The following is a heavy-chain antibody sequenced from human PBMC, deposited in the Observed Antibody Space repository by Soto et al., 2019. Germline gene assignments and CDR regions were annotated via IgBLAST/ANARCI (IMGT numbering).Heavy chain of an antibody. CDR3: AKVAERSSGWYYAEYFQH. J-gene: IGHJ1*01. CDR1: GFTFSSYA. CDR2: ISGSGGST. Sequence: GGSLRLSCAASGFTFSSYAMSWVRQAPGKGLEWVSAISGSGGSTYYADSVKGRFTISRDNSKNTLYLQMNSLRAEDTAVYYCAKVAERSSGWYYAEYFQHWGQGTLVTVSS. V-gene: IGHV3-23*01. D-gene: IGHD6-19*01.